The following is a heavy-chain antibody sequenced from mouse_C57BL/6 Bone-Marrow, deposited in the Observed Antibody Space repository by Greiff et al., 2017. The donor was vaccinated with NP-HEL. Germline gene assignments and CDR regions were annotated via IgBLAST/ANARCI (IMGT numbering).Heavy chain of an antibody. CDR2: ISSGGSYT. D-gene: IGHD1-1*01. CDR3: ARKDYGAY. Sequence: DVQLVESGGDLVKPGGSLKLSCAASGFTFSSYGMSWVRQTPDKRLEWVATISSGGSYTYYPDSVKGRFTISRDNAKNTLYLQMSSLNSDDTAMYYCARKDYGAYWGQGTLVTVSA. CDR1: GFTFSSYG. V-gene: IGHV5-6*01. J-gene: IGHJ3*01.